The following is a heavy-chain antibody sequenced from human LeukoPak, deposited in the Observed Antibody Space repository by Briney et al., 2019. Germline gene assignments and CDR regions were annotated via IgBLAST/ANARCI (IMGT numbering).Heavy chain of an antibody. CDR3: ARRVGLCSGGSCYHTAGVNWFDP. J-gene: IGHJ5*02. D-gene: IGHD2-15*01. CDR1: GGSISSSSYY. CDR2: IYYSGST. Sequence: PSETLSLTCTVSGGSISSSSYYWGWIRQPPGKGLEWIGSIYYSGSTYYNPSLKSRVTISVDTSKNQFSLKLSSVTAADTAVYYCARRVGLCSGGSCYHTAGVNWFDPWGQGTLVTVSS. V-gene: IGHV4-39*01.